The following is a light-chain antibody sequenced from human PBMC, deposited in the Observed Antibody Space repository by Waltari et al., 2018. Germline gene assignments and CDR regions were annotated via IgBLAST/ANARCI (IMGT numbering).Light chain of an antibody. CDR2: DVN. J-gene: IGLJ2*01. Sequence: QSALTQPPSASGSAGESVTISCTGTKSDVARYKYVSWYQQLPGEAPKLIIFDVNRRSSGIPDRFSGSKSGNTASLTVSGLQSEDEATYYCASYAGYNNLDVLFGGGTKLTVL. CDR3: ASYAGYNNLDVL. V-gene: IGLV2-8*01. CDR1: KSDVARYKY.